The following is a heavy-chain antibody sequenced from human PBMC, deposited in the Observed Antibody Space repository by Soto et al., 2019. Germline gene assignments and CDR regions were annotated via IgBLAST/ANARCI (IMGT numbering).Heavy chain of an antibody. CDR1: GYTFANYG. CDR3: ARVMDQQVTRHDFDA. D-gene: IGHD2-21*02. V-gene: IGHV1-18*01. J-gene: IGHJ4*02. Sequence: QVQLVQSGAEVKKPGASVKVSCKASGYTFANYGVSWVRQAPGQGLEWMGWISAYNGDTNFAQRFQGRVTMTADPAPSTGYMELRSLRSDDTAVHYCARVMDQQVTRHDFDACGQGTLVTVSS. CDR2: ISAYNGDT.